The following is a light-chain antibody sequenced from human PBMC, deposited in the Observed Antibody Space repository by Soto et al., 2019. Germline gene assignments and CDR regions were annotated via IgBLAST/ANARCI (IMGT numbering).Light chain of an antibody. J-gene: IGKJ4*01. CDR3: QQRSNWPPLT. CDR2: AAS. V-gene: IGKV1-39*01. Sequence: DIQMTQSPSSLSASVGDRVTITCXASQSISSYLNWYQQKPGKAPKLLIYAASSLQSGVPARFSGSGSGTDFTLTISSLEPEDFAVYYCQQRSNWPPLTFGGGTKVDIK. CDR1: QSISSY.